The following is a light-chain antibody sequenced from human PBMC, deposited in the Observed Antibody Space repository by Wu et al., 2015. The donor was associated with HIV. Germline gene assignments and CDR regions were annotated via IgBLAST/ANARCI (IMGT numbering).Light chain of an antibody. Sequence: EIVLTQSPATLSLSPGERATLSCRASQSVSSYLAWYQQKPGQAPRLLIYDASNRATGIPARFSGSGSGTEFTLTISSLQPDDFATYYCQQYYRYPLTFGGGPRWRSN. V-gene: IGKV3-11*01. CDR3: QQYYRYPLT. CDR1: QSVSSY. CDR2: DAS. J-gene: IGKJ4*01.